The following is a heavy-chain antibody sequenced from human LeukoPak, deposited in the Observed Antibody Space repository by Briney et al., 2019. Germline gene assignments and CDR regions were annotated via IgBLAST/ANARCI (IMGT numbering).Heavy chain of an antibody. V-gene: IGHV3-23*01. J-gene: IGHJ3*02. Sequence: GGSLRLSCAASGFTFSSYAMSWVRQAPGKGLEWVSAISGSGGSTYYADSVKGRFSISRDNSKNTLYLQMNSLRAEDTAVYYCAKGYYGDYEGALDIWGQGTMVTVSS. D-gene: IGHD4-17*01. CDR3: AKGYYGDYEGALDI. CDR1: GFTFSSYA. CDR2: ISGSGGST.